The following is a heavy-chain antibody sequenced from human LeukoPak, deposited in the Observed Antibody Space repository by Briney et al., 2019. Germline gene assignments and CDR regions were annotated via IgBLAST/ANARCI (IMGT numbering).Heavy chain of an antibody. Sequence: GGSLRLSCAASGFTFSSYGMHWVRQAPGKGLEWVAVIWYDGSNKYYADSVKGRFTISRDNSKNMLYLQMNSLRAEDTAIYYCAKDRPNYYESNGDYYRRNGDSWGQGTLVTVSS. J-gene: IGHJ5*01. D-gene: IGHD3-22*01. CDR2: IWYDGSNK. CDR1: GFTFSSYG. CDR3: AKDRPNYYESNGDYYRRNGDS. V-gene: IGHV3-33*06.